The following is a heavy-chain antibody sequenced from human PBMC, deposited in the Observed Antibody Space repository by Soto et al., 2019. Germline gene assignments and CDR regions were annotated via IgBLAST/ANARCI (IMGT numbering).Heavy chain of an antibody. CDR1: GFSLSTTGAG. V-gene: IGHV2-5*02. CDR2: LYWDGDK. CDR3: AKDVSDY. J-gene: IGHJ4*02. Sequence: QITLRESGPTLVQPTQTLTLTCTSSGFSLSTTGAGVAWIRQPPGKALEWLALLYWDGDKRYTPSLKNRLSIAKDPSRNQVVLTMTNMDPMDTATYYCAKDVSDYWGQGTLVTVSS.